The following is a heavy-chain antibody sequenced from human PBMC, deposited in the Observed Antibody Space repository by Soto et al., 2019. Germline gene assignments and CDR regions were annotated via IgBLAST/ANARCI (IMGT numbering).Heavy chain of an antibody. Sequence: PSETLSLTCTVSGGSISSYYWSWIRQPPGKGLEWIGYIYYSGSTNYNPSLKSRVTISVDTSKNQFSLKLSSVTAADTAVYYCARGGPELRFLEWLSADYYYYYGMDVWGQGTTVTVSS. J-gene: IGHJ6*02. D-gene: IGHD3-3*01. CDR2: IYYSGST. CDR3: ARGGPELRFLEWLSADYYYYYGMDV. CDR1: GGSISSYY. V-gene: IGHV4-59*01.